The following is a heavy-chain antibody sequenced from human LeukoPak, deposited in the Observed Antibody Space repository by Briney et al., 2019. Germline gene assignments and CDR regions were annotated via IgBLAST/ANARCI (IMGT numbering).Heavy chain of an antibody. CDR3: ARSNQADDY. Sequence: PGGSLRLSCAASGFTFSNYWMHWVRHVPGEGLVWVSRINPGGSSTTYADSVKGRFTISRDNAKNTLYLQMNSLRAEDTAVYYCARSNQADDYWGQGTLVTVSS. CDR2: INPGGSST. CDR1: GFTFSNYW. J-gene: IGHJ4*02. D-gene: IGHD4-11*01. V-gene: IGHV3-74*01.